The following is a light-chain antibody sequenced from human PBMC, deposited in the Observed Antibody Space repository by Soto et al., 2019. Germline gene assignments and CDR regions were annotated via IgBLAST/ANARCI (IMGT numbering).Light chain of an antibody. V-gene: IGKV1-6*02. CDR1: QDIRND. CDR2: AAS. J-gene: IGKJ1*01. CDR3: LQDYNYPRT. Sequence: AVQMTQSPPSLSASVGDRVTIVCRASQDIRNDLGWYQQKPGSAPKLLIYAASNLQTGVPSRFSGSGSGTDFTLTISSLQPEDFATYYCLQDYNYPRTFGQGTKLEVK.